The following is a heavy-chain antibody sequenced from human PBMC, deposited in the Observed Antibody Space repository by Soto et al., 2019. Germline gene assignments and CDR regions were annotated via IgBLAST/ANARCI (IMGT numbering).Heavy chain of an antibody. CDR3: AGGIAARPLGY. J-gene: IGHJ4*02. CDR2: IYHSGST. Sequence: QLQLQESGSGLVKPSQTLSLTCAVTGGSISSGGYSWSWIRQPPGKGLEWTGYIYHSGSTYYNPSLKSRVTISVDRSKNQFSRRLSSVTAADTAVYYCAGGIAARPLGYWGQGTLVTVSS. V-gene: IGHV4-30-2*01. CDR1: GGSISSGGYS. D-gene: IGHD6-6*01.